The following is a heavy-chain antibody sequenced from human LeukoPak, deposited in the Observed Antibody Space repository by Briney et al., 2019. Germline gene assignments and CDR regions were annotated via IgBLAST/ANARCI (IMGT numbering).Heavy chain of an antibody. Sequence: SGTLSLTCAVYGGSFSGYYWSWIRQPPGKGLEWIGEINHSGSTNYNPSLKSRVTISVDTSKNQFSLKLSSVTAADTAVYYCARTYYDILTGYYNPPGYYDYWGQGTLVTVSS. CDR2: INHSGST. CDR1: GGSFSGYY. J-gene: IGHJ4*02. CDR3: ARTYYDILTGYYNPPGYYDY. D-gene: IGHD3-9*01. V-gene: IGHV4-34*01.